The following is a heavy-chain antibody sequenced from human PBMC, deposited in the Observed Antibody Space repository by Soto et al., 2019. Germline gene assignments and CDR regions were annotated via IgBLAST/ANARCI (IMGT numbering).Heavy chain of an antibody. CDR2: IIPLFDAT. J-gene: IGHJ4*02. V-gene: IGHV1-69*06. CDR3: ARDRSSSWYNRTFDFDS. Sequence: QVQLVQSGAEVRKPGSSVKVSCKASGGTFTTYDISWVRQAPGQGLEWMGGIIPLFDATKYAQKFQGRVTITADKSTGTAYMELSSLRSEDTAMYYCARDRSSSWYNRTFDFDSWGQGTLVTVSS. CDR1: GGTFTTYD. D-gene: IGHD6-19*01.